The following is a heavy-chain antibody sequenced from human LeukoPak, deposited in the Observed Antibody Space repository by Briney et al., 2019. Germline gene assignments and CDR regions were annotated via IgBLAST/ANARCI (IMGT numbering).Heavy chain of an antibody. V-gene: IGHV1-18*01. Sequence: ASVKVSCKASGYIFTSYGISWVRQAPGQGLERMGWISVYNGNTNYAQKVQGRVTMTTDTSTSTAYMELRSLRSDDTAVYYCARDVPYYSDSSGYFAFDYWGQGTLVTVSS. J-gene: IGHJ4*02. D-gene: IGHD3-22*01. CDR1: GYIFTSYG. CDR2: ISVYNGNT. CDR3: ARDVPYYSDSSGYFAFDY.